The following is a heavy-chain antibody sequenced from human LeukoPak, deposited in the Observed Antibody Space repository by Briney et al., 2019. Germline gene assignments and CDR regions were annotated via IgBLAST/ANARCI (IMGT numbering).Heavy chain of an antibody. J-gene: IGHJ4*02. CDR2: ISGSTGDT. V-gene: IGHV1-18*01. CDR1: GYSFVLYG. CDR3: AKSGRGRYLDYFDY. D-gene: IGHD3-9*01. Sequence: ASVKVSCKASGYSFVLYGISWVRQAPGEGPEWMGWISGSTGDTNYAQKFQGRVTMTADTSTSTAYMELRSLRSDDTAVYYCAKSGRGRYLDYFDYWGQGTLVTVSS.